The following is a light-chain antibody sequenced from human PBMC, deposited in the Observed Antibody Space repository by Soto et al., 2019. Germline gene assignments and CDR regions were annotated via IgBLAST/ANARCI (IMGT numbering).Light chain of an antibody. CDR1: QSVSSK. CDR3: QQYNNWPHT. J-gene: IGKJ2*01. V-gene: IGKV3-15*01. Sequence: EIVMTQSPATLSVSPGERATLSCRASQSVSSKLAWFQQKPGQAPSLLIYGVSTRATGVTVRFSGSGSGTEFTLTINSLQSEDFAVYYCQQYNNWPHTFGQGTKLEIK. CDR2: GVS.